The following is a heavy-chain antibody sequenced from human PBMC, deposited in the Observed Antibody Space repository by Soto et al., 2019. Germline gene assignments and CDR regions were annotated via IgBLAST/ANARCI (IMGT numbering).Heavy chain of an antibody. D-gene: IGHD4-17*01. CDR3: AKDSLTTGINFFDS. V-gene: IGHV3-23*01. CDR1: GFSVSSYA. J-gene: IGHJ5*01. Sequence: EVQLLDSGGGLVQPGGSLRLSCAASGFSVSSYALSWVRQLPGKGLEWVSSISVTGVITYYADSVKGRFTVSRESSKNTLYLQRTSLRAEDTAVYYCAKDSLTTGINFFDSWGQGTLVTVSS. CDR2: ISVTGVIT.